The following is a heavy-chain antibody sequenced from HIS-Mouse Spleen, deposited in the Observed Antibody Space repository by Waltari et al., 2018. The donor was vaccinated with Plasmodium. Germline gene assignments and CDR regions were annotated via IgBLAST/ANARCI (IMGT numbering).Heavy chain of an antibody. J-gene: IGHJ6*02. CDR1: GFSLSTSGMC. CDR2: IDWDDDK. CDR3: ARTTYSSSSAKYYYYGMDV. Sequence: QVTLRESGPALVKPTQTLTLTCTFSGFSLSTSGMCVTWLRQPPGKALEWLARIDWDDDKYYRTSLKTMLTISKDTSKNQVVLTMTNMDPVDTATYYCARTTYSSSSAKYYYYGMDVWGQGTTVTVSS. D-gene: IGHD6-6*01. V-gene: IGHV2-70*15.